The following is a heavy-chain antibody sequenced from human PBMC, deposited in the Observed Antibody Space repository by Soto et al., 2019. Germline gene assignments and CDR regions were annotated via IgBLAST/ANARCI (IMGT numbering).Heavy chain of an antibody. CDR1: GGSISSGDYY. CDR3: ARLVVRRRWFDP. CDR2: IYYSGST. D-gene: IGHD6-6*01. J-gene: IGHJ5*02. Sequence: KPSETLSLTCTVSGGSISSGDYYWSWIRQPPGKGLEWIGYIYYSGSTYYNPSLKSRVTISVDTSKNQFSLKLSSVTAADTAVYYCARLVVRRRWFDPWGQGTLVTVSS. V-gene: IGHV4-30-4*01.